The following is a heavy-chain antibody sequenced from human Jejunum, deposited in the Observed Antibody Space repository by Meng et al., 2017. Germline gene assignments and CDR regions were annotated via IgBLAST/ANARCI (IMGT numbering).Heavy chain of an antibody. J-gene: IGHJ4*02. CDR3: ARGGYYSFDY. D-gene: IGHD5-18*01. Sequence: VQLQEAGPGLVKPSETPSLPCAVSGGSISSVYWWTWVRQSPGKGLEWIGEIYHSGSTNYNPSLKSRVTISVDKSKNQFSLKLTSVTAADTAVYYCARGGYYSFDYWGQGTLVTVSS. CDR1: GGSISSVYW. CDR2: IYHSGST. V-gene: IGHV4-4*02.